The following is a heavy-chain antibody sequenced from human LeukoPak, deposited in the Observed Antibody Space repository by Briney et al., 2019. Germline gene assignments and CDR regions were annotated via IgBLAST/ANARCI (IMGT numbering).Heavy chain of an antibody. Sequence: APVKVSCKASGYTFTSYGISWVRQAPGQGLEWMGWISAYNGNTNYAQKLQGRVTMTTDTSTSTAYMELRSLRSDDTAVYYCARGGPYSSSSGTYYYYYMDVWGKGTTVTVSS. CDR2: ISAYNGNT. V-gene: IGHV1-18*01. CDR3: ARGGPYSSSSGTYYYYYMDV. D-gene: IGHD6-6*01. CDR1: GYTFTSYG. J-gene: IGHJ6*03.